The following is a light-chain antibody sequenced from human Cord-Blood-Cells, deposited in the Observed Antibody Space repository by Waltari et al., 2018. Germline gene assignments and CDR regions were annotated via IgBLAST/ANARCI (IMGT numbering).Light chain of an antibody. CDR2: GKT. V-gene: IGLV3-19*01. J-gene: IGLJ2*01. CDR3: NSRDSSGNHVV. Sequence: SSDLTQDPAVSVALGQTVRITCQGESLRSYYASWYQQKPGQAPVLVIYGKTNRPSGIPDRFSGSSSGNTASVTITGAQAEDEADYYCNSRDSSGNHVVFGGGTKLTVL. CDR1: SLRSYY.